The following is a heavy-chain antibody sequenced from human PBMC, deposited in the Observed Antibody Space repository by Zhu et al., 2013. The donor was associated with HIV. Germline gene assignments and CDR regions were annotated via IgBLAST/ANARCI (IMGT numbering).Heavy chain of an antibody. CDR2: IHPVSGAT. CDR1: GYGFSGFY. Sequence: QVQLVQSGAEVKKPGASVKVSCQTSGYGFSGFYLHWVRQVSGQAPQWMGWIHPVSGATHFGQKFQGRVTMTRDASISTVYMEMRSLRPDDTAVYYCASFEYSSSSGQVGAFDIWGQGDKWSPSL. V-gene: IGHV1-2*02. CDR3: ASFEYSSSSGQVGAFDI. D-gene: IGHD6-6*01. J-gene: IGHJ3*02.